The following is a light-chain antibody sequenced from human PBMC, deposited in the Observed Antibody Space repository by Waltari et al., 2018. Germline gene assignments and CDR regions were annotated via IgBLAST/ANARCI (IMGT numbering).Light chain of an antibody. J-gene: IGKJ2*01. CDR3: QQYGGSPLYT. CDR2: ATS. CDR1: QSVSSSY. V-gene: IGKV3-20*01. Sequence: EIVLTQSPGTLSLYPGQSATLSCRISQSVSSSYLGWYQQTPGQAPRLLIYATSSRAAGIPDKFSASASGTDFTLTISRLEPEDFAVYYCQQYGGSPLYTFGQGTKLEI.